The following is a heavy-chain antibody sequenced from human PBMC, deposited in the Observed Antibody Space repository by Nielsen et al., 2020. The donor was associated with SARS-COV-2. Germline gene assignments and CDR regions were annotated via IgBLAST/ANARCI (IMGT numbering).Heavy chain of an antibody. D-gene: IGHD5-18*01. CDR2: ISGSGGST. Sequence: GGSLRLSCAASGFTFSSNAMSWVRQAPGKGLEWVSAISGSGGSTYYADSGKGRFTISRDNSKHTLYLQMNSLRAGDPAVYYCAKDGWIQLWLSPSLALDYFDYWGQGTLVTVSS. V-gene: IGHV3-23*01. CDR1: GFTFSSNA. CDR3: AKDGWIQLWLSPSLALDYFDY. J-gene: IGHJ4*02.